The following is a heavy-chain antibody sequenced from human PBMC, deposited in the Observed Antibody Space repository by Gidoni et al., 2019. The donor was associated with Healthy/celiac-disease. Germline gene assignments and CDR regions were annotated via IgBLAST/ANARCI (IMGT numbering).Heavy chain of an antibody. D-gene: IGHD3-22*01. CDR3: ASDYYDKAGGAFDI. Sequence: QVQLVQSGAEVKKPGSSVKVSCKASGGTFSSYAISWVRQAPGQGLEWMGGIIPIFGTANYAQKFQGRVTITADKSTSTAYMELSSLRSEDTAVYYCASDYYDKAGGAFDIWGKGTMVTVSS. V-gene: IGHV1-69*06. J-gene: IGHJ3*02. CDR1: GGTFSSYA. CDR2: IIPIFGTA.